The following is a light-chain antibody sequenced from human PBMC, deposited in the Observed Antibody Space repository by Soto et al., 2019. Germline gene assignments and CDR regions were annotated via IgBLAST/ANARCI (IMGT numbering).Light chain of an antibody. CDR3: SSFAGDNDVI. CDR1: SIDIGAYNF. J-gene: IGLJ2*01. V-gene: IGLV2-8*01. Sequence: QSALTQPPSASGSPGQSVTISCSGSSIDIGAYNFVSWYQQHPGQAPKLMIFEVNQRPSGVPNRFSGSKSGNTASLTVSGLQAEDEADYYCSSFAGDNDVIFGGGTKLTVL. CDR2: EVN.